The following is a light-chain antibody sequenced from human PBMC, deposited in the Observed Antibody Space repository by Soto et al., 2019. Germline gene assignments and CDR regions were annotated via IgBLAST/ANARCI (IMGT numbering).Light chain of an antibody. CDR2: AAS. Sequence: DIQMTQSPSSLSASVGDRVTITCRASQSISSYLNWYQQKPGKAPKLLIYAASSLQSGVPLRFSGSGPGTDFTLTISSLQPEDFATYYCQQSYSTWTFGQGTKVDIK. CDR1: QSISSY. CDR3: QQSYSTWT. V-gene: IGKV1-39*01. J-gene: IGKJ1*01.